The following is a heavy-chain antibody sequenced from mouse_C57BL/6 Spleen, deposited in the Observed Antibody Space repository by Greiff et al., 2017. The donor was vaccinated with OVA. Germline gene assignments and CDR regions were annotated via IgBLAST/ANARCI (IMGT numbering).Heavy chain of an antibody. CDR2: IDPSDSYT. J-gene: IGHJ2*01. CDR1: GYTFTSYW. Sequence: QVQLQQPGAELVMPGASVKLSCKASGYTFTSYWMHWVKQRPGQGLEWIGEIDPSDSYTNYNQKFKGKSTLTVDKSSSTAYMQLSSLTSEDSAVYYCARRGYDYPHFDYWGQGTTLTVSS. V-gene: IGHV1-69*01. D-gene: IGHD2-4*01. CDR3: ARRGYDYPHFDY.